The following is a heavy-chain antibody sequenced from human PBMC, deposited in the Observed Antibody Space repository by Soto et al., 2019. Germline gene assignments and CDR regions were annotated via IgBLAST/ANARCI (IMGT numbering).Heavy chain of an antibody. Sequence: GGSLRLSCAASGFTFNNYAMNWVRQAPGKGLEWVSSISASGGSTYYADSVRGRFTISRDNSKNTLYLQTNSLRAEDTAVYYCAKSRTRSYADALDIWGQATLVTRSS. CDR2: ISASGGST. CDR3: AKSRTRSYADALDI. D-gene: IGHD2-8*01. CDR1: GFTFNNYA. J-gene: IGHJ3*02. V-gene: IGHV3-23*01.